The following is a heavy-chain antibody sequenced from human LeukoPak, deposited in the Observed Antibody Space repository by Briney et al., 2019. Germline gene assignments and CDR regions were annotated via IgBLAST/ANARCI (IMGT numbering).Heavy chain of an antibody. J-gene: IGHJ4*02. CDR3: AREDPREIVVSY. D-gene: IGHD3-22*01. CDR1: GFTFSSYS. V-gene: IGHV3-21*01. Sequence: GGSLRLSCAASGFTFSSYSMNWVRQAPGKGLEWVSSISSSSSYIYYADSVKGRFTISRDNAKNSLYLQMNSPRAEDTAVYYCAREDPREIVVSYWGQGTLVTVSS. CDR2: ISSSSSYI.